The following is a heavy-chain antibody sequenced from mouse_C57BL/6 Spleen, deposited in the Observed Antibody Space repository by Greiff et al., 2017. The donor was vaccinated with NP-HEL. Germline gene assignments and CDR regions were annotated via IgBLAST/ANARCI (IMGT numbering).Heavy chain of an antibody. D-gene: IGHD2-1*01. CDR3: ANLYYGNYDYAMDY. CDR1: GFTFSDYG. CDR2: ISSGSSTI. V-gene: IGHV5-17*01. J-gene: IGHJ4*01. Sequence: EVKVVESGGGLVKPGGSLKLSCAASGFTFSDYGMHWVRQAPEKGLEWVAYISSGSSTIYYADTVKGRFTISRDNAKNTLFLQMTSLRSEDTAMYYCANLYYGNYDYAMDYWGQGTSVTVSS.